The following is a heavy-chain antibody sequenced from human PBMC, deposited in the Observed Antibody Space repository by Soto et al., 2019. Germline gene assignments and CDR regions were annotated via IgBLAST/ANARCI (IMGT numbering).Heavy chain of an antibody. Sequence: ASVKVACKTSGYTLTSYDIHWVRQAPGQVLEWMGWINVGNANTEYSHKFQDRVTITRDTSASTVYMELSSLRSEDTAMYYCAREPLCGGRCYDNWFGPWGQGTLVTVSS. J-gene: IGHJ5*02. CDR1: GYTLTSYD. CDR3: AREPLCGGRCYDNWFGP. CDR2: INVGNANT. D-gene: IGHD2-15*01. V-gene: IGHV1-3*01.